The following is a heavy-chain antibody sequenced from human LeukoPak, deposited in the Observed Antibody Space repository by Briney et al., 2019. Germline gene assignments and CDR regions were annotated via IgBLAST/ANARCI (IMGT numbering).Heavy chain of an antibody. CDR2: MYTSGST. V-gene: IGHV4-61*02. J-gene: IGHJ4*02. CDR3: ARDVDSSGYSPPSYFDY. D-gene: IGHD3-22*01. CDR1: GGSISSGSYY. Sequence: PSETLSLTCTVSGGSISSGSYYWSWIRQPAGKGLEWIGRMYTSGSTNYNPSLKSRVTISVDTSKNQFSLKLSSVTAADTAVYYCARDVDSSGYSPPSYFDYWGQGTLVTVSS.